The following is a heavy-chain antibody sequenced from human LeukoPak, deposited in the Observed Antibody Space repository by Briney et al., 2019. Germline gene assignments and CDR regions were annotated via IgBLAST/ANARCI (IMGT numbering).Heavy chain of an antibody. CDR3: LRGREGTFDY. CDR2: ISSSSSYI. Sequence: PGGTLSLSCAASAFTFNSYSMNWLRPAPGQGLEGFSSISSSSSYIYYADSVKGRFTISRANAKNSLYLQMNSPRDAATADYYFLRGREGTFDYWGQGTLVTVSS. V-gene: IGHV3-21*01. D-gene: IGHD3-10*01. J-gene: IGHJ4*02. CDR1: AFTFNSYS.